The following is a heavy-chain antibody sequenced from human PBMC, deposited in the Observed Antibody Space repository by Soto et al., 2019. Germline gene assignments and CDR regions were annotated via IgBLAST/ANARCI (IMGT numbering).Heavy chain of an antibody. CDR1: GGSISSHY. V-gene: IGHV4-59*11. Sequence: QVQLQVSGPRLVKASETLSLNCSVSGGSISSHYWSWVRQSPGKGLELIGHLHFRGYTNYNPSLQTRVTISAARSTDQVSLTLTSVTAADTAIYCCATYWGTESHQFWFDLWGRGALVTVSS. CDR3: ATYWGTESHQFWFDL. CDR2: LHFRGYT. J-gene: IGHJ5*02. D-gene: IGHD3-16*01.